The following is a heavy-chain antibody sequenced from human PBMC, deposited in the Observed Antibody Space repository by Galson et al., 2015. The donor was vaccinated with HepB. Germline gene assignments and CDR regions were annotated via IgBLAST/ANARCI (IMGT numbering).Heavy chain of an antibody. D-gene: IGHD3-22*01. Sequence: SVKVSCKASGYTFTSYYMHWVRQAPGQGLEWMGIINPSGGSTSYAQKLQGRVTMTRDTSTSTVYMELSSLRSEDTAVYYCARDFSNYYDSSGYYFDYWGQGTLVTVSS. CDR2: INPSGGST. CDR1: GYTFTSYY. V-gene: IGHV1-46*04. J-gene: IGHJ4*02. CDR3: ARDFSNYYDSSGYYFDY.